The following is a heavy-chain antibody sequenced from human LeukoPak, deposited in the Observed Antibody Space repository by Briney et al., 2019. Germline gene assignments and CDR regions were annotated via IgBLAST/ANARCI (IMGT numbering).Heavy chain of an antibody. J-gene: IGHJ4*02. Sequence: GGSLRLSCEASGFTFSIYDMYWVRQAPGKGLECVASISRNSGDYTLYAASVKGRFTTSRDDSKSTLYLQMNSLRADDTAVYYCARETEEAFDYWGQGTLVTVSS. CDR1: GFTFSIYD. CDR2: ISRNSGDYT. V-gene: IGHV3-23*01. CDR3: ARETEEAFDY.